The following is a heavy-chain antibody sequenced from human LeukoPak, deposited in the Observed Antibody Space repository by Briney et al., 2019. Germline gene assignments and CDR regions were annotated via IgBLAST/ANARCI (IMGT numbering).Heavy chain of an antibody. Sequence: SETLSLTCTVSGGSISASSYYWGWIRQPPGKGLEWIATIYYSGTTYYNPSLKSRVTISVDTSKNQFSLQLTSVTAADTAVYYCAILLTGAFDIWAQGTMVTVSA. J-gene: IGHJ3*02. CDR1: GGSISASSYY. CDR3: AILLTGAFDI. V-gene: IGHV4-39*01. D-gene: IGHD3-9*01. CDR2: IYYSGTT.